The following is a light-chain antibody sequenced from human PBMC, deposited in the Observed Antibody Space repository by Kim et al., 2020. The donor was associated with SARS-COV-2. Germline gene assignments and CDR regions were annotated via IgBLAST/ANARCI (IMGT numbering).Light chain of an antibody. CDR3: TSYTSSNTWV. CDR1: SSDVGGYNY. V-gene: IGLV2-14*03. CDR2: DVF. Sequence: GTSLTLSGTGTSSDVGGYNYVSWYQQHPGKAPKLMIFDVFNRPSGVSNRFSGSKSGNTASLTISGLQAEDEADYSCTSYTSSNTWVFGGGTQLTVL. J-gene: IGLJ3*02.